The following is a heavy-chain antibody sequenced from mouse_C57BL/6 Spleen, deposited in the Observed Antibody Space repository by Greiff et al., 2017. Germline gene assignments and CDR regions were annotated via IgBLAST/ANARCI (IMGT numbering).Heavy chain of an antibody. J-gene: IGHJ2*01. V-gene: IGHV5-9*01. CDR3: ARRDYDYDDGYYFDY. D-gene: IGHD2-4*01. Sequence: EVKLVESGGGLVQPGGSLKLSCAASGFTFSSYTMSWVRQTPEKRLEWVATISGGGGNTYYPDSVKGRFTISRDNAKNTLYLQMSSLRSEDTALYYCARRDYDYDDGYYFDYWGQGTTRTVSS. CDR2: ISGGGGNT. CDR1: GFTFSSYT.